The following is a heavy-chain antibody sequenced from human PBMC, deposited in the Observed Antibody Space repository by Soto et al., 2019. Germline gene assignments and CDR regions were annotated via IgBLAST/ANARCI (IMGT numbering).Heavy chain of an antibody. D-gene: IGHD3-22*01. J-gene: IGHJ4*02. V-gene: IGHV1-18*01. CDR2: ISPYTGHT. CDR3: ARQFYYDTSGFNYDYLDY. Sequence: ASVKVSCKASGYNFPNYAISWVRQAPGQGLEWMGWISPYTGHTNYDHSLRGRLSLSTDTSTSTAYMELGSLGSDDTAAYYCARQFYYDTSGFNYDYLDYWGQGTLVTVSS. CDR1: GYNFPNYA.